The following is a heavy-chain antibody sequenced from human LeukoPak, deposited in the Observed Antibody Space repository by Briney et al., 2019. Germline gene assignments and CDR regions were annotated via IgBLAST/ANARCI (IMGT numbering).Heavy chain of an antibody. J-gene: IGHJ6*04. CDR2: INPSGGST. CDR3: VGSTITMVRGVCNNNYGMDV. V-gene: IGHV1-46*01. CDR1: GYTFTSYY. Sequence: GASVKVSCKASGYTFTSYYMHWVRQAPGQGLEWMGIINPSGGSTSYAQKFQGRVTMTRDTSTSTVYMELSSLRSEDTDVYYCVGSTITMVRGVCNNNYGMDVWGKGTTVTVSS. D-gene: IGHD3-10*01.